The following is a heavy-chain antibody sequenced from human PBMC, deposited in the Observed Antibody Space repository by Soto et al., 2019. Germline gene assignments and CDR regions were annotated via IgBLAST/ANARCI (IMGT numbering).Heavy chain of an antibody. CDR2: IYWNDDK. CDR3: AHGSGWLSDY. Sequence: QITLKESGPTLLKPTQTLTLTCTFSGFSLSTSAVGVSWIRQPPGKALEWLALIYWNDDKYYTPSLSGRLTIIKDTSKNQVVLTMTNMNPVNTATYYCAHGSGWLSDYWGQGILVTVSS. D-gene: IGHD6-19*01. J-gene: IGHJ4*02. CDR1: GFSLSTSAVG. V-gene: IGHV2-5*01.